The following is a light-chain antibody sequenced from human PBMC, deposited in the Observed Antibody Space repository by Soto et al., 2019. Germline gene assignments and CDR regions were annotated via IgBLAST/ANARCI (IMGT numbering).Light chain of an antibody. CDR3: QQYGSLSWT. CDR2: GAS. CDR1: QSVGSS. Sequence: EIVMTQSPATLSVSLGERATLSCRASQSVGSSLAWYQQKPGQAPRLLIHGASTRATGVPDRFSGSGSGTDFTLTISRLEPEDFAVYHCQQYGSLSWTFGQGTKVDIK. V-gene: IGKV3D-15*01. J-gene: IGKJ1*01.